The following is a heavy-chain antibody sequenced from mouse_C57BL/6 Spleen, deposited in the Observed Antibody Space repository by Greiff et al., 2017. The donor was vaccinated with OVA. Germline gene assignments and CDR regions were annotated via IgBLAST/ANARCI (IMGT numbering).Heavy chain of an antibody. V-gene: IGHV1-50*01. CDR1: GYTFTSYW. D-gene: IGHD2-5*01. J-gene: IGHJ4*01. CDR2: IDPSDSYT. CDR3: ARKDSNYVDAMDY. Sequence: QVQLQQSGAELVKPGASVKLSCKASGYTFTSYWMQWVKQRPGQGLEWIGEIDPSDSYTNYNQKFKGKATLTVDTSSSTAYMQLSSLTSEDSAVYYCARKDSNYVDAMDYWGQGTSVTVSS.